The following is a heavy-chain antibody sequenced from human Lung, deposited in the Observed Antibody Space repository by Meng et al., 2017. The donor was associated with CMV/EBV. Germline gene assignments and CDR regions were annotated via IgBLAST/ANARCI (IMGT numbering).Heavy chain of an antibody. CDR2: IGTAGDT. D-gene: IGHD6-13*01. J-gene: IGHJ6*02. CDR1: GFTFSSYD. V-gene: IGHV3-13*01. Sequence: LSLTXAASGFTFSSYDMHWVRQATGKGLEWVSAIGTAGDTYYPGSVKGRFTISRENAKNSLYLQMNSLRAGDTAVYYCARARAGRGDYYYYYGMDVWGQGXTVTVSS. CDR3: ARARAGRGDYYYYYGMDV.